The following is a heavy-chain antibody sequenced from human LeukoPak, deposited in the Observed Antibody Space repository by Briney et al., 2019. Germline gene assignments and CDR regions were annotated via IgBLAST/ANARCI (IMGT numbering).Heavy chain of an antibody. CDR3: ARGSRGVRGDTNWFDP. CDR1: GGSISSSTYY. J-gene: IGHJ5*02. V-gene: IGHV4-39*07. D-gene: IGHD3-10*01. CDR2: IHYSGST. Sequence: SETLSLTCTVSGGSISSSTYYWGWIRQPPGKGLEWIGTIHYSGSTYYNTSLKSRVSISVDTSKNQFSLKLSSVTAADTAVYYCARGSRGVRGDTNWFDPWGQGTLVTVSS.